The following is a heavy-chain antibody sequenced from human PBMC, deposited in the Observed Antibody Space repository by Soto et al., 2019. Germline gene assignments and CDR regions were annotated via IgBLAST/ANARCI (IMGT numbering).Heavy chain of an antibody. J-gene: IGHJ4*02. D-gene: IGHD2-15*01. V-gene: IGHV1-3*01. CDR3: AKGEWSYCRGGSCYYFDY. Sequence: QVQLVQSGSELKKPGASVKVSCKASGYTFTGYAMHWVRQAPGQRLEWMGWINAGNGNTKYSQKCQGRFTITRDTSASTAYVELSSLRSEDTAVYYCAKGEWSYCRGGSCYYFDYWGQGPVVTVSS. CDR2: INAGNGNT. CDR1: GYTFTGYA.